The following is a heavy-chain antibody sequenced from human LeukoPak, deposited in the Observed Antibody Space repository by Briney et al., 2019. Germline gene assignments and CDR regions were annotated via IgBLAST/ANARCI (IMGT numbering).Heavy chain of an antibody. CDR2: INPNSGGT. D-gene: IGHD3-16*01. Sequence: ASVKVSCKASVYTLTDYYIHWVRQAPGQGREWMGWINPNSGGTNYAQKIQGRVTMTRATSISTAYMELSRLRSDDTAVYYCARFQGSGMSDYDYVWGSYPDYWGQGTLVTVSS. CDR3: ARFQGSGMSDYDYVWGSYPDY. J-gene: IGHJ4*02. V-gene: IGHV1-2*02. CDR1: VYTLTDYY.